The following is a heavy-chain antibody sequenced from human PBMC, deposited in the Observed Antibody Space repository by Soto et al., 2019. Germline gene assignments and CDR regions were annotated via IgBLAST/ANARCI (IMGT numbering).Heavy chain of an antibody. V-gene: IGHV4-34*01. CDR1: GGSFSGYY. J-gene: IGHJ5*02. CDR2: INHSGST. Sequence: QVQLQQWGAGLLKPSETLSLTCVVYGGSFSGYYWSWIRQPPGKGLEWIGEINHSGSTNYNPSLKSRVTISVATSKNQFSLKLSSVTAADTAVYYCARGFRFCSGGSCYSGWFDPWGQGTLVTVSS. CDR3: ARGFRFCSGGSCYSGWFDP. D-gene: IGHD2-15*01.